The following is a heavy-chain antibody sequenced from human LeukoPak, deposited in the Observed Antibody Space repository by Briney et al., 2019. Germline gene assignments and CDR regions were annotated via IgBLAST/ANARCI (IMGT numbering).Heavy chain of an antibody. CDR2: IYYSGST. D-gene: IGHD6-19*01. Sequence: SETLSLTCTVSGGSISSYYWSWIRQPPGKGLEWIGYIYYSGSTNYNPSLKSRVTISVDTSKNQFSLKLSSVTAADTAVYYCAIVAGTDSQLAFDIWGQGTMVTVSS. J-gene: IGHJ3*02. CDR1: GGSISSYY. CDR3: AIVAGTDSQLAFDI. V-gene: IGHV4-59*12.